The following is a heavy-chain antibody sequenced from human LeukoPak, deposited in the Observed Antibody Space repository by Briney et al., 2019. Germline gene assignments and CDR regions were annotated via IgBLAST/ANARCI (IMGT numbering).Heavy chain of an antibody. CDR1: GASIRSYY. CDR2: IYYSGST. V-gene: IGHV4-59*08. Sequence: SETLSLTCTVSGASIRSYYWSWIRQPPGKGLEWIGYIYYSGSTSYNPSLKSRVTISVDTSKNQFSLKLSSVTATDTAVYYCARVEYYYDSSGYFRFWFDPWGQGTLVTVSS. D-gene: IGHD3-22*01. CDR3: ARVEYYYDSSGYFRFWFDP. J-gene: IGHJ5*02.